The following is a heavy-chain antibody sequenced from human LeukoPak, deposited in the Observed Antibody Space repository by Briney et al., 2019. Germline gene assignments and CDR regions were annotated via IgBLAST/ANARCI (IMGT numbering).Heavy chain of an antibody. D-gene: IGHD3-10*01. CDR1: GVSIRSSYYY. CDR3: ARHYGP. J-gene: IGHJ5*02. Sequence: SETLSLTCTVSGVSIRSSYYYWGWIRQPPGKGLEWTGSIYDSRSTYYKLSLKSRVTIAVDTSKNQYSLKLNSATAADTAVYYCARHYGPWGQGTLVTVSS. CDR2: IYDSRST. V-gene: IGHV4-39*01.